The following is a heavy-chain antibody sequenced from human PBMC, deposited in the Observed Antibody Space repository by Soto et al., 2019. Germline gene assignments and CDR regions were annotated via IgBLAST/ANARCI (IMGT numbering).Heavy chain of an antibody. CDR3: ARDANYYDSSGYFFDY. CDR2: IISSSSYI. D-gene: IGHD3-22*01. CDR1: GFTFSSYS. Sequence: GGSLRLSCAASGFTFSSYSMSWVRQAPGKGLEWVSSIISSSSYIYYADSVKGRFTISRDNAKNSLYLQMNSLRAEDTAVYYCARDANYYDSSGYFFDYWGQGTLVTVSS. V-gene: IGHV3-21*01. J-gene: IGHJ4*02.